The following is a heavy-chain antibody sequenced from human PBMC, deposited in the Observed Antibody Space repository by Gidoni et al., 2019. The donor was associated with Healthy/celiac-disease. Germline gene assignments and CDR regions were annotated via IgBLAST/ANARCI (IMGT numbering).Heavy chain of an antibody. Sequence: QVQLQESGPRPVKPSQTLSLTCSVSGGSISSGGYYWSWFRQHPGKGLEWIGYIYSSGGTYYNPSLKSQVTISVDTSKNQFSLKLSSVTAADTAVYYCARETPPDYGGTQGNWFDPWGQGTLVTVSS. J-gene: IGHJ5*02. CDR1: GGSISSGGYY. CDR2: IYSSGGT. V-gene: IGHV4-31*01. D-gene: IGHD4-17*01. CDR3: ARETPPDYGGTQGNWFDP.